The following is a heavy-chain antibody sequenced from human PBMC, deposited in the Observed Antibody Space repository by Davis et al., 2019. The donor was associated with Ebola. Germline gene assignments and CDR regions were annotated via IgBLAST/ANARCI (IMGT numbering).Heavy chain of an antibody. V-gene: IGHV3-7*01. D-gene: IGHD4-11*01. Sequence: PGGSLRLSCAASGFTFSSYWMSWVRQAPGKGLEWVANIKQDGSEKYYVDSVKGRFTISRDNAKNSLYLQMNSLRAEDTAVYYCARGIYYSVQSGFDYWGPGTLVTVSS. J-gene: IGHJ4*02. CDR1: GFTFSSYW. CDR3: ARGIYYSVQSGFDY. CDR2: IKQDGSEK.